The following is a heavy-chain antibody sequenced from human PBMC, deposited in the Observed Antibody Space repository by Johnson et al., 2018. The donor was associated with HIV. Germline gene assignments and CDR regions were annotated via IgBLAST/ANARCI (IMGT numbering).Heavy chain of an antibody. D-gene: IGHD6-13*01. V-gene: IGHV3-11*04. J-gene: IGHJ3*02. Sequence: VQVVESGGGLVQPGRSLRLSCAASGFSFDDYGMHWVRLAPGKGLEWVSYISSSGVTIYFADSVKGRFTISRDNAKNSLYLQMNSLRAEDTAVYYCARDRWHQLVPVGAFDIWGQGTMVTVSS. CDR2: ISSSGVTI. CDR1: GFSFDDYG. CDR3: ARDRWHQLVPVGAFDI.